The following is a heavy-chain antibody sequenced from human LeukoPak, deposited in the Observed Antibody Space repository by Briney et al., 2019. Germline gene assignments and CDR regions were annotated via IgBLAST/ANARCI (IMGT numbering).Heavy chain of an antibody. Sequence: GGSLRLSCEPSGFTFSWFWMHWVRQAPGKGLVWVARIKGDGISTNYADPVKGRFTISRDNAKNTVYLQMSSLRAEDTAVYYCAKDLHEIAADYWGQGTLVTVS. CDR2: IKGDGIST. CDR1: GFTFSWFW. D-gene: IGHD2-21*01. J-gene: IGHJ4*02. CDR3: AKDLHEIAADY. V-gene: IGHV3-74*01.